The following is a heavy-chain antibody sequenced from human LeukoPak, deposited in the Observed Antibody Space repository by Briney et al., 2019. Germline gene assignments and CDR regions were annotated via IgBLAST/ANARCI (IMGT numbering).Heavy chain of an antibody. CDR3: ARVVSASHPFDY. V-gene: IGHV1-2*02. Sequence: ASVKVSCKASGYTFTGYYMHWVRQAPGQGLEWMGWINPNSGGTNYAQTFQGRVTMTRDTSISTAYMELSRLRYDDTAAYYCARVVSASHPFDYWGQGTLVTVSS. D-gene: IGHD3-3*02. CDR2: INPNSGGT. J-gene: IGHJ4*02. CDR1: GYTFTGYY.